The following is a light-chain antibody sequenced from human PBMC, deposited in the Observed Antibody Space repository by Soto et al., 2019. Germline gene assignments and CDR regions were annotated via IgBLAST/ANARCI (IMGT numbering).Light chain of an antibody. CDR1: SSDIGAYNF. CDR2: DVN. J-gene: IGLJ2*01. CDR3: TSWTTSTTML. V-gene: IGLV2-14*03. Sequence: QSALTQPASVSGSPGQSITISCTGTSSDIGAYNFVSWYQQHPGKAPKLMLYDVNIRPSGVSNRFSGSKSGNTASLTISWLQSEDEAAYYCTSWTTSTTMLCGGGTKLTVL.